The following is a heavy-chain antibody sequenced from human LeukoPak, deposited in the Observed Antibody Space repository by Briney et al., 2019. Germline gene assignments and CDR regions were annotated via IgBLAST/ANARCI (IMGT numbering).Heavy chain of an antibody. J-gene: IGHJ4*02. D-gene: IGHD5-18*01. CDR3: ARDLSGYSYFDY. V-gene: IGHV4-34*01. Sequence: SETLSLTCAVYGGSFSGYYWSWIRQPPGKGLEWIGEINHSGSTNYNPSLKSRVTISVDTSKNQFSLKLSSVTAADTAVYYCARDLSGYSYFDYWGQGTLVTVSS. CDR1: GGSFSGYY. CDR2: INHSGST.